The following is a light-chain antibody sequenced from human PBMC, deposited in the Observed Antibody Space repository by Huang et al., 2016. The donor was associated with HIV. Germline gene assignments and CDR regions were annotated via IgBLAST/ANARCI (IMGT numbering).Light chain of an antibody. Sequence: DIQMTQSPSSLSASVGDRVTITCQARQDISNYLSWYQHKPGRAPKPLIFDASSWETGVPSRFSGSGSGTYFTLTIASLQPEDVATYYCQHYDDPYTFGQGTKLEIK. CDR1: QDISNY. J-gene: IGKJ2*01. V-gene: IGKV1-33*01. CDR3: QHYDDPYT. CDR2: DAS.